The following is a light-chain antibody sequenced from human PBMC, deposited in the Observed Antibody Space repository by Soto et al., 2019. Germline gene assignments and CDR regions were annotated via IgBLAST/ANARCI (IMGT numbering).Light chain of an antibody. CDR2: DAS. J-gene: IGKJ4*01. V-gene: IGKV1-33*01. CDR3: KQYDNLTLT. Sequence: DIQSTQSASPLSASVGSRSAITGQASQDISNYLNWYQQKTGKDPKILIYDASNLETGVQSRFSGSGSGTDFTFNISSLQPEDIATYYCKQYDNLTLTFGEGTKVDIK. CDR1: QDISNY.